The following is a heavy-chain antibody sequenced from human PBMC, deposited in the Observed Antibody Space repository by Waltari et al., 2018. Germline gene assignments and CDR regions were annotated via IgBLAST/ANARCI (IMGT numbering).Heavy chain of an antibody. CDR3: ARDSDRITIFGVVTNFDY. J-gene: IGHJ4*02. CDR1: GYSISSGYY. CDR2: IYHSGGT. D-gene: IGHD3-3*01. Sequence: QVQLQESGPGLVKPSETLSLTCAVSGYSISSGYYWGWIRQPPGKGLEWIGSIYHSGGTYYNPSLKSRVTISVDTSKNQFSLKLSSVTAADTAVYYCARDSDRITIFGVVTNFDYWGQGTLVTVSS. V-gene: IGHV4-38-2*02.